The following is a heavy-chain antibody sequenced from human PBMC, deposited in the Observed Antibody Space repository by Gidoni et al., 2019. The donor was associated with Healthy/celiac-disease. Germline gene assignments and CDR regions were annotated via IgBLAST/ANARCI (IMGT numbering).Heavy chain of an antibody. Sequence: QVQLQESGPGLVKPSETLSLTCTVSGGSVSSGSYYWSWIRQPPGKGLEWIGYIYYSGSTNYNPSLKSRVTISVDTSKNQFSLKLSSVTAADTAVYYCARDPPYDSSGYSRGAFDIWGQGTMVTVSS. D-gene: IGHD3-22*01. J-gene: IGHJ3*02. CDR1: GGSVSSGSYY. CDR3: ARDPPYDSSGYSRGAFDI. V-gene: IGHV4-61*01. CDR2: IYYSGST.